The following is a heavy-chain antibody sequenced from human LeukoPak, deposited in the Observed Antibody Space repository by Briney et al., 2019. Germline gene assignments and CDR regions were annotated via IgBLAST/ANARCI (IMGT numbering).Heavy chain of an antibody. CDR2: ISPSGSP. Sequence: PSETLSLTCTVSGGSISGYFWSWIRQPAGRGLEWIGRISPSGSPNYNPSLKSRVTMSVDTSKNQFSLKLTSVTAEDTAVYYCAREADFDRPFDYWGQGTLVTVSA. CDR1: GGSISGYF. V-gene: IGHV4-4*07. J-gene: IGHJ4*02. CDR3: AREADFDRPFDY. D-gene: IGHD3-9*01.